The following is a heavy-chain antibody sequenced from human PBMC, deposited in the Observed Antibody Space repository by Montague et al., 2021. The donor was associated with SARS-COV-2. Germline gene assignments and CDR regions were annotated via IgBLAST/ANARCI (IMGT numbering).Heavy chain of an antibody. V-gene: IGHV3-13*01. J-gene: IGHJ6*02. CDR1: GFILSTYD. Sequence: SLRLSCAASGFILSTYDMHWVRQATGKCLEWVSAIGTRGDTYYPGSVKGRFTMSRENAENSLYLQMTSLRAGDTAVYYCARAPPYSSASWGYYGMDVWGQGTTVTVSS. CDR3: ARAPPYSSASWGYYGMDV. D-gene: IGHD6-6*01. CDR2: IGTRGDT.